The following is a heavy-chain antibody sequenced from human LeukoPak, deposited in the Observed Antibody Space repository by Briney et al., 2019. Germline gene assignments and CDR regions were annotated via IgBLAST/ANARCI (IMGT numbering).Heavy chain of an antibody. Sequence: PGESLKISCKGSGYSFTSYWTGWVRQMPGKGLEWMGIIYPGDSDTRYSPSFQGQVTISADKSISTAYLQWSSLKASDTAMYYCARPGRITMVRGVIITEYYFDYWGQGTLVTVSS. J-gene: IGHJ4*02. D-gene: IGHD3-10*01. CDR3: ARPGRITMVRGVIITEYYFDY. V-gene: IGHV5-51*01. CDR1: GYSFTSYW. CDR2: IYPGDSDT.